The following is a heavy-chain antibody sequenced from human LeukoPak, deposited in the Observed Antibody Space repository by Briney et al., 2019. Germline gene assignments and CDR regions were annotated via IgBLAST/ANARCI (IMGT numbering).Heavy chain of an antibody. CDR2: IYHSGST. CDR1: GGSISSSNW. J-gene: IGHJ6*03. Sequence: PSETLSLTCAVSGGSISSSNWWSWVRQPPGKGLEWIGEIYHSGSTNYNPSLKSRVTISVDTSKNQFSLKLSSVTAADTAVYYCARARVGATPARISYYYYYYMDVWGKGTTVTVSS. V-gene: IGHV4-4*02. CDR3: ARARVGATPARISYYYYYYMDV. D-gene: IGHD1-26*01.